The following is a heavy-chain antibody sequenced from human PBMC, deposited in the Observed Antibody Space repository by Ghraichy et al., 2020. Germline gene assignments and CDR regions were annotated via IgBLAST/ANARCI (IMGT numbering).Heavy chain of an antibody. V-gene: IGHV3-74*01. D-gene: IGHD3-22*01. Sequence: LSLTCAASGFTFSSYWMHWVRQAPGKGLVWVSRINSDGSSTSYADSVKGRFTISRDNAKNTLYLQMNSLRAEDTAVYYCARVLYYYDSSGYYHEYDYWGQGTLVTVSS. CDR1: GFTFSSYW. CDR2: INSDGSST. CDR3: ARVLYYYDSSGYYHEYDY. J-gene: IGHJ4*02.